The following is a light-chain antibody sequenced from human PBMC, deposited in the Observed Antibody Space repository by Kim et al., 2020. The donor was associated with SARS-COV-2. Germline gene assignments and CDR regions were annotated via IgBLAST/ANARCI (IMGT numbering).Light chain of an antibody. J-gene: IGKJ2*03. CDR1: QSLLWSSNNRNY. CDR2: WAS. V-gene: IGKV4-1*01. Sequence: SATINCKSSQSLLWSSNNRNYLAWYQQKPGQPPKLLIYWASTRESGVPDRFSGSGSETDFTLTISSLQAEDVAVYYCQQYYSNFYSFGQGTKLEI. CDR3: QQYYSNFYS.